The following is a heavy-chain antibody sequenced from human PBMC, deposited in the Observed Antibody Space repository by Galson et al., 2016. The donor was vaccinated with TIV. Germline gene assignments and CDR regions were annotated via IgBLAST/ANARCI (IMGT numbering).Heavy chain of an antibody. Sequence: SLRLSCAASGFTFNAFGIHWVRQAPGKGLEWVAVVWYNGNNKYYAHSVKGRFTVSRDNSKNTLHLQMNSLRAEDKAVYYCERIYNAGYTIDYWGQGTLVTVSS. J-gene: IGHJ4*02. D-gene: IGHD5-18*01. CDR2: VWYNGNNK. CDR3: ERIYNAGYTIDY. CDR1: GFTFNAFG. V-gene: IGHV3-33*01.